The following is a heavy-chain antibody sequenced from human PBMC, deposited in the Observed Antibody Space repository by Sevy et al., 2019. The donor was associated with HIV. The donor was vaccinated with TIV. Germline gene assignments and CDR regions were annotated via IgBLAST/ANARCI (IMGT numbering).Heavy chain of an antibody. Sequence: ASVKVSCKVSGYTLTELSMHWVRQAPGEGLEWMGCFDPEDGETIYAQKFQGRVTMTEDTSTDTAYMELSSLGSDDTAVYYCATTHPIKIVGATRGYYYFMVVWGKGSTVTDSS. D-gene: IGHD1-26*01. CDR2: FDPEDGET. V-gene: IGHV1-24*01. CDR3: ATTHPIKIVGATRGYYYFMVV. J-gene: IGHJ6*03. CDR1: GYTLTELS.